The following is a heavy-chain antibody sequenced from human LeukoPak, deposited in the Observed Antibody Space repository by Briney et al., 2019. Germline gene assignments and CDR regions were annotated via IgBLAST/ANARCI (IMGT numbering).Heavy chain of an antibody. CDR1: GFTFSSYG. CDR3: AKDINYYDSSGPFDY. V-gene: IGHV3-30*18. D-gene: IGHD3-22*01. CDR2: ISYDGSNK. J-gene: IGHJ4*02. Sequence: PGGSLRLSCAASGFTFSSYGMHWVRPAPGKGLEWVAVISYDGSNKYYADSVKGRFTISRDNSKNTLYLQMNSLRAEDTAVYYCAKDINYYDSSGPFDYWGQGTLVTVSS.